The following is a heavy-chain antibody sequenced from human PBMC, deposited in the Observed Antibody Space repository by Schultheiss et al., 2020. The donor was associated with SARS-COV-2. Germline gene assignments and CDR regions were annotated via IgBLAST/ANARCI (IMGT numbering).Heavy chain of an antibody. CDR2: ISSNGGST. J-gene: IGHJ4*02. CDR3: ARDSGRITMIVVD. D-gene: IGHD3-22*01. Sequence: GGSLRLSCSASGFTFSSYAMHWVRQAPGKGLEYVSAISSNGGSTYYADSVKGRFTISRDNSKNTLYLQMTSLRAEDTAVYYCARDSGRITMIVVDWGQGTLVTVSS. CDR1: GFTFSSYA. V-gene: IGHV3-64D*06.